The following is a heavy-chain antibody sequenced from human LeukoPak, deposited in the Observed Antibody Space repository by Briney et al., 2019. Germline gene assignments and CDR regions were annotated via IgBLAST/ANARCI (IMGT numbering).Heavy chain of an antibody. CDR3: ARQTGSGLFTLP. CDR1: GVSISSSSYY. CDR2: IYYTGNT. Sequence: SETLSLTCTVSGVSISSSSYYWGWIRQPPGKGLEWIGSIYYTGNTYYNASLKSRVTISIDTSKNQISLRLTSVTATDTAMYYCARQTGSGLFTLPGGQGTLVTVSS. D-gene: IGHD3/OR15-3a*01. V-gene: IGHV4-39*01. J-gene: IGHJ4*02.